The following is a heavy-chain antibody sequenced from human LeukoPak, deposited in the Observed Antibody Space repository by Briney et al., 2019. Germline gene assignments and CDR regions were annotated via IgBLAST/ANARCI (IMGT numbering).Heavy chain of an antibody. J-gene: IGHJ4*02. CDR3: AIGLNWNEDFDY. CDR1: GYTFTSYD. D-gene: IGHD1-1*01. V-gene: IGHV1-8*01. CDR2: MNPNSGNT. Sequence: ASVKVSCKASGYTFTSYDINWVRQATGQGLEWMGWMNPNSGNTGYAQKFQGRVTITADESTSTAYMELSSLRSEDTAVYYCAIGLNWNEDFDYWGQGTLVTVSS.